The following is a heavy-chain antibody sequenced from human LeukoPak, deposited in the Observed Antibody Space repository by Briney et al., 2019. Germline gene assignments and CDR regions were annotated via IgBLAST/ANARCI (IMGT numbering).Heavy chain of an antibody. CDR1: GYTFTSYG. Sequence: GASVKVSCKASGYTFTSYGISWVRQAPGQGLEWMGWISAYNGNTNYAQKLQGRVTITADESTSTAYMELSSLRSEDTAVYYCARLPSSGYFFGGTNWFDPWGQGTLVTVSS. D-gene: IGHD3-22*01. J-gene: IGHJ5*02. V-gene: IGHV1-18*01. CDR3: ARLPSSGYFFGGTNWFDP. CDR2: ISAYNGNT.